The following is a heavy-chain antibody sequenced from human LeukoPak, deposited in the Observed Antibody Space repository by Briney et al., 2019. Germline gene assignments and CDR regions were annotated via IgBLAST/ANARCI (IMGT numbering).Heavy chain of an antibody. V-gene: IGHV5-51*01. J-gene: IGHJ6*02. CDR2: IYPGDPDT. D-gene: IGHD5-12*01. CDR3: ARSSYSGYDNKYYFGMDV. CDR1: GYSFTSYW. Sequence: GESLKISCKGSGYSFTSYWIGWVRQMPGKGLEWMGIIYPGDPDTRYSPSFQGQVTISADKSISTAYLQWSSLKASDTAMYYCARSSYSGYDNKYYFGMDVWGQGTTVTVSS.